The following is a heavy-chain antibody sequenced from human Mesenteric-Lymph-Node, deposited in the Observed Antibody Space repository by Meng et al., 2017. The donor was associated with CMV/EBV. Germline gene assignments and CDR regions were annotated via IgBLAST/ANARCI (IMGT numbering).Heavy chain of an antibody. CDR1: GYSFTSYW. CDR2: IYPGDSDT. CDR3: ARPGYCSSTSCYGHDAFDI. D-gene: IGHD2-2*01. Sequence: GESLKISCKGSGYSFTSYWIGWVRQMPGKGLEWMGIIYPGDSDTRYSPSFQGQVTISADKSISTAYLQWSSLKASDTAMYYCARPGYCSSTSCYGHDAFDIWGQGTMVTVSS. V-gene: IGHV5-51*01. J-gene: IGHJ3*02.